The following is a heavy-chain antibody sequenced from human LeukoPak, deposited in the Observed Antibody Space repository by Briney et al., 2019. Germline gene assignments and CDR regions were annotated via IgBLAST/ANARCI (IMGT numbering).Heavy chain of an antibody. Sequence: GESLKISCKGSGYSFTSYWIGWVRQMPGKGLEWMGIIYPGDSDTRYSPSFQGQVTISADKSISTAYLQWSSLKASGTAMYYCARLVGATQTLYYYYYGMDVWGQGTTVTVSS. D-gene: IGHD1-26*01. CDR3: ARLVGATQTLYYYYYGMDV. CDR2: IYPGDSDT. V-gene: IGHV5-51*01. CDR1: GYSFTSYW. J-gene: IGHJ6*02.